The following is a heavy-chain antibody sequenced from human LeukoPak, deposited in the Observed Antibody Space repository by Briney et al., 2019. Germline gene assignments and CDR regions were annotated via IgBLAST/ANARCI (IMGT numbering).Heavy chain of an antibody. CDR1: GYTFTSYD. J-gene: IGHJ6*03. Sequence: KPGASVKVSCKASGYTFTSYDINWVRQATRQELEWMGWMNPKNGNKGYAQKFQGRVTITRDTSISTAYMELSSLRSEDTAVYYCARALCDSSSCEYYQYMDVWGKGTTVTVSS. CDR3: ARALCDSSSCEYYQYMDV. CDR2: MNPKNGNK. V-gene: IGHV1-8*03. D-gene: IGHD2-2*01.